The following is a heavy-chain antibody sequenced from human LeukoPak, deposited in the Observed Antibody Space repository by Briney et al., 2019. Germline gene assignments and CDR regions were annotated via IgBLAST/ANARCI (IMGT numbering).Heavy chain of an antibody. CDR3: ARAGYSFYYYYGMDV. CDR2: IYYSGST. V-gene: IGHV4-59*01. CDR1: GGSISSYY. J-gene: IGHJ6*02. D-gene: IGHD5-18*01. Sequence: SETLSLTCTVSGGSISSYYWSWIRQPPGKGLDWIGYIYYSGSTNYNPSLKSRVTISVDTSKNQFSLKLSSVTAADTAVYYCARAGYSFYYYYGMDVWGQGTTVTVSS.